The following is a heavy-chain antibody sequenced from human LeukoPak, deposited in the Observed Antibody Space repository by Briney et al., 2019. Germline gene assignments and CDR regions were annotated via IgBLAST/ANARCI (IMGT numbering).Heavy chain of an antibody. V-gene: IGHV4-34*01. CDR2: INHSGST. J-gene: IGHJ4*02. D-gene: IGHD3-10*01. CDR3: ARGYGSGGFDY. Sequence: SETLSLTCAVYGGSLSGYYWSWIRQSPGKGLEWIGEINHSGSTNYNPSLKSRVTISVDTSKNQFSLKLSSVTAADTAVYYCARGYGSGGFDYWGQGTLVTVSS. CDR1: GGSLSGYY.